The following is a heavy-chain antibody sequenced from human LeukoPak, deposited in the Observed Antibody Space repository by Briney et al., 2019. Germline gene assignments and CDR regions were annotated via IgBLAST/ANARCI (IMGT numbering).Heavy chain of an antibody. CDR1: GGSFSGYY. CDR3: ARLSRDIVATIPPRFDY. D-gene: IGHD5-12*01. J-gene: IGHJ4*02. CDR2: INHSGST. V-gene: IGHV4-34*01. Sequence: SETLSLTCAVYGGSFSGYYWSWIRQPPGKGLEWIGEINHSGSTNYNPSLKSRVTISVDTSKNQFSLKLSSVTAADTAVYYCARLSRDIVATIPPRFDYWGQGTLVTVSS.